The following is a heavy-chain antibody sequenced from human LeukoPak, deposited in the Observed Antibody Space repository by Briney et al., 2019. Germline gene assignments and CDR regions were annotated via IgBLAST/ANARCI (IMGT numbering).Heavy chain of an antibody. CDR2: ISAYNGNT. Sequence: GASVKVSCKASGYTFTSYGISWVRQAPGQGLEWMGWISAYNGNTNYAQKLQGRVTMTTDTSTSTAYMELRSLRSDDTAVYYCARDSFYYFDSSGTEPHGYWGQGTLVTVSS. V-gene: IGHV1-18*01. CDR1: GYTFTSYG. CDR3: ARDSFYYFDSSGTEPHGY. D-gene: IGHD3-22*01. J-gene: IGHJ4*02.